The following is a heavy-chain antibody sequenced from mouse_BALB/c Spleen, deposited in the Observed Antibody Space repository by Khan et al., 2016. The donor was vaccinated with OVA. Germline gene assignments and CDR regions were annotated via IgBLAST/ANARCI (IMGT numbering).Heavy chain of an antibody. CDR1: GYTFTSYY. D-gene: IGHD2-2*01. J-gene: IGHJ3*01. V-gene: IGHV1S81*02. CDR3: TRSGYGSFAY. Sequence: QVQLKESGAELVKPGASVRLSCKASGYTFTSYYLYWVKQRPGQGLEWIGDINPSSGGTNFNEKFKSKATLTVDKSSSPAYIQLNSLTSEDSAVYYCTRSGYGSFAYWGQGTLVTVSA. CDR2: INPSSGGT.